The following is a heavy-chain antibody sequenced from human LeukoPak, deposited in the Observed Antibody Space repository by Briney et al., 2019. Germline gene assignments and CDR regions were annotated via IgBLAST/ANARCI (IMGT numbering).Heavy chain of an antibody. D-gene: IGHD5-12*01. Sequence: ASVKVSCKASGYTFSSYGIAWVRQAPGQGLGWMGWISGYNGNTNYAQKLQGRVSMTTDTSTTTAYMELRSLTSDDTALYYCARSSLGTITAGPFDYWGQGTLVTVSS. J-gene: IGHJ4*02. CDR1: GYTFSSYG. V-gene: IGHV1-18*01. CDR2: ISGYNGNT. CDR3: ARSSLGTITAGPFDY.